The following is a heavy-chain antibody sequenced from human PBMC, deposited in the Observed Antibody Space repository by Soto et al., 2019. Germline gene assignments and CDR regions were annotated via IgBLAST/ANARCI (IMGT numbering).Heavy chain of an antibody. Sequence: ASVKVSCKASGYTFTSYGISWVRQAPGQGLEWMGWISAYNGNTNYAQKLQGRVTMTTDTSTSTAYMELRSLRSDDTAVYYCARDEPYDFWSGRGAFDIWGQGTMVTVS. V-gene: IGHV1-18*01. CDR3: ARDEPYDFWSGRGAFDI. CDR2: ISAYNGNT. CDR1: GYTFTSYG. D-gene: IGHD3-3*01. J-gene: IGHJ3*02.